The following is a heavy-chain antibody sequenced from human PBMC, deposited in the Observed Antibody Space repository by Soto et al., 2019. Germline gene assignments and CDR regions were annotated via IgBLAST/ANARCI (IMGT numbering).Heavy chain of an antibody. J-gene: IGHJ4*01. Sequence: SETLSLTCAVSGGSISSGGYSWMWIRHPPGKGLEWIGYIYHSGSTYYNPSLKSRVTISVDRSKNQFSLKLTSANAADTAVYYCARGRTVSNYAEDSSDYFYFFDYWRHGTQVTVSS. V-gene: IGHV4-30-2*01. CDR1: GGSISSGGYS. CDR3: ARGRTVSNYAEDSSDYFYFFDY. CDR2: IYHSGST. D-gene: IGHD3-22*01.